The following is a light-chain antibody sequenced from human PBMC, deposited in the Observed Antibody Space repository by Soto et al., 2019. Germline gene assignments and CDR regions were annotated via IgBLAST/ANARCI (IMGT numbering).Light chain of an antibody. CDR1: QSVSSSY. Sequence: EIVLTQSPGTLSLSPGERATLSCRASQSVSSSYLAWYQQKPGQAPRLLIYGASSRATGIPDRFSGSGSGTHFTLTISSLEPEDFAVYYCQQYGSSPPKTFGQGTKLAIK. V-gene: IGKV3-20*01. CDR2: GAS. J-gene: IGKJ2*01. CDR3: QQYGSSPPKT.